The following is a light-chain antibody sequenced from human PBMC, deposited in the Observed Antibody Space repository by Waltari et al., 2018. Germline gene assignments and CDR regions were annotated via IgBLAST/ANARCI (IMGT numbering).Light chain of an antibody. CDR1: SRYIGGYSF. CDR3: SSYSNTNTPYVVLL. J-gene: IGLJ2*01. CDR2: DVS. V-gene: IGLV2-14*03. Sequence: QSALTQPASVSGSPGQSITIPCTGTSRYIGGYSFVSWYQQHPGKAPKLMIYDVSNRPSGVSDRFSGSKSGNTASLTISGLQAEDEADYYCSSYSNTNTPYVVLLFGGGTKLTVL.